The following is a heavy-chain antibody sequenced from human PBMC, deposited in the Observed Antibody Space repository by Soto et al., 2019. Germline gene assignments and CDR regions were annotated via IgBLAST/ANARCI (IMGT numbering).Heavy chain of an antibody. D-gene: IGHD5-18*01. CDR1: GFTFSSYG. CDR3: ARASPQLWLYYYYYYYMDV. Sequence: GGSLRLSCAASGFTFSSYGMHWVRQAPGKGLDWVAVIWYDGSNKYYADSVKGRFTISRDNSKNTLYLQMNSLRAEDTAVYYCARASPQLWLYYYYYYYMDVWGKGTTVTVSS. J-gene: IGHJ6*03. V-gene: IGHV3-33*01. CDR2: IWYDGSNK.